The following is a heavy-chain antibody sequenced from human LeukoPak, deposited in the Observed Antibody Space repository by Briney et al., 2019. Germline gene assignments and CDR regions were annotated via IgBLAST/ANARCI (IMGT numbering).Heavy chain of an antibody. D-gene: IGHD3-3*01. CDR3: ARGSSGPPTYYDFWSGYYSPLFDY. J-gene: IGHJ4*02. CDR2: INWNGGST. CDR1: GFTFDDYG. Sequence: GGSLRLSCAASGFTFDDYGMSWVRHAPGKGLEWVSGINWNGGSTVYADSVKGRFTISRDNAKNSLYLQMNSLRAEDTALYYCARGSSGPPTYYDFWSGYYSPLFDYWGQGTLVTVSS. V-gene: IGHV3-20*04.